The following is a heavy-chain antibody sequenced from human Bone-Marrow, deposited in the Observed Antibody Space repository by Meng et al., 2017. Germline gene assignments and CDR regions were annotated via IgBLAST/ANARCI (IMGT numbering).Heavy chain of an antibody. CDR2: ISSSVSTI. J-gene: IGHJ3*02. CDR1: GFTFSSYA. D-gene: IGHD3-3*01. CDR3: ARKYYDFWSGYYSRRRAVGAFDI. Sequence: LSLTCAASGFTFSSYAMHWVRQAPGKGLEWVSYISSSVSTIYYADSVKGRFTISRDNAKNSLYLQMNSLRAEDTAVYYCARKYYDFWSGYYSRRRAVGAFDIWGQGTMVTVSS. V-gene: IGHV3-48*03.